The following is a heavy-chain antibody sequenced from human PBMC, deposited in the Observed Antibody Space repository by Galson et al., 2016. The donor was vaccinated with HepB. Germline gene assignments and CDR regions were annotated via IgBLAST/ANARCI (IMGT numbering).Heavy chain of an antibody. CDR2: IYHSGST. Sequence: TLSLTFTVSGDSISNDGNYWSWTRQHPGKGLEFIGYIYHSGSTYYNPSLRSRVTISVDTSENQFSLKLSSVTAADTAVYYCARYFDHWGQGILVTVSS. J-gene: IGHJ4*02. CDR1: GDSISNDGNY. CDR3: ARYFDH. V-gene: IGHV4-31*03.